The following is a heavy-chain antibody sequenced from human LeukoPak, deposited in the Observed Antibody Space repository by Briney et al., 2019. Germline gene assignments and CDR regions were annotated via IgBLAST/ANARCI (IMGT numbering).Heavy chain of an antibody. D-gene: IGHD5-18*01. CDR2: IWYDGSNK. V-gene: IGHV3-33*06. CDR1: GFKFSSYG. CDR3: AKDPEDTAMASYNYMDV. J-gene: IGHJ6*03. Sequence: PGRSLGLSCAASGFKFSSYGMHWVRQAPGKGLEWVAVIWYDGSNKYYADSVKGRFTISRDNSKNKLYLQMNSLRGEDTAVYYCAKDPEDTAMASYNYMDVWGKGTTVTVSS.